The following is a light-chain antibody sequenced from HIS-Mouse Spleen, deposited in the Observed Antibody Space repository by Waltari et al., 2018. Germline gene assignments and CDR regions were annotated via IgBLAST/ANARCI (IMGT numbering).Light chain of an antibody. J-gene: IGLJ2*01. Sequence: QSALTQPPSASGSPGQSVTISCPGTSSDAGGYTYVAWYQHHPGQAPHLMIYVVSQRPSGVPDRFSGSKYGNTASLTVSGLQAEDEADYYCSSYAGSNNFGVFGGGTKLTVL. CDR2: VVS. CDR3: SSYAGSNNFGV. CDR1: SSDAGGYTY. V-gene: IGLV2-8*01.